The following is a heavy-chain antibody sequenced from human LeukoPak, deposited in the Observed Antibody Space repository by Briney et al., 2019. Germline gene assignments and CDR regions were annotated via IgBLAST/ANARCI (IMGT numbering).Heavy chain of an antibody. D-gene: IGHD5-18*01. CDR1: GSTFDDYG. V-gene: IGHV3-20*01. Sequence: GGSLRLSCAASGSTFDDYGMSWVRQAPGKGLEWVSGINWNGGSTGYADSVKGRFTISRDNAKNSLYLQMNSLRAEDTALYHCARGGYGYVLDYWGQGTLVTVSS. CDR2: INWNGGST. J-gene: IGHJ4*02. CDR3: ARGGYGYVLDY.